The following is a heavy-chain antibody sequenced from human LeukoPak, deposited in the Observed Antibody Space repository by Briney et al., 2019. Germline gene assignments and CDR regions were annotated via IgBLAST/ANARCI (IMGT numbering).Heavy chain of an antibody. D-gene: IGHD1-26*01. J-gene: IGHJ6*03. V-gene: IGHV3-23*01. CDR3: ANSPRWEYYMDV. CDR1: GITLGSYA. CDR2: ISGSGGST. Sequence: PGGSLRLSCAASGITLGSYAMNWVRQAPGKGLVWVSTISGSGGSTYYADSVEGRFSISRDNSKNTLHLQMNSLRADDTAVYYCANSPRWEYYMDVWGKGTTVTVSS.